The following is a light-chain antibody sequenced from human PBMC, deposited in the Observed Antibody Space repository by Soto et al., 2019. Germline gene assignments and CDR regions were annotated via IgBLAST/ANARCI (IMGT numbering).Light chain of an antibody. V-gene: IGKV3-20*01. CDR3: QQYGDSRT. Sequence: EIVLTQSPGTLSLSPGERATLSCRASQSVSSTYLAWYQQKSGQAPRLLIYGASSRATGIPDRFSGSASGTGFTLTINRLEPEDFAIYYCQQYGDSRTFGQGTK. J-gene: IGKJ2*01. CDR2: GAS. CDR1: QSVSSTY.